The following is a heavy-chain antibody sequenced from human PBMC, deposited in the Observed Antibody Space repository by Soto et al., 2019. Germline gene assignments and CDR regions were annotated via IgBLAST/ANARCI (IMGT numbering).Heavy chain of an antibody. J-gene: IGHJ4*02. V-gene: IGHV1-3*01. CDR1: GYTFTGYY. D-gene: IGHD3-22*01. CDR2: INAGNGNT. Sequence: ASVKVSCKASGYTFTGYYMHWVRQAPGQRLEWIGWINAGNGNTKYSQNFQGRVTITRDTSASTGYMELSSLRSEDTGVYYCATMGFSYDSHGYYPYDYWGQGTLVTVSS. CDR3: ATMGFSYDSHGYYPYDY.